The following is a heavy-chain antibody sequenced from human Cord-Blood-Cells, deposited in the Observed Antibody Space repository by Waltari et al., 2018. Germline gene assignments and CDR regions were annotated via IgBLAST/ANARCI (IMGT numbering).Heavy chain of an antibody. V-gene: IGHV3-48*03. CDR3: ARDGVLLWFGELFDY. J-gene: IGHJ4*02. CDR1: GSTFSSCE. D-gene: IGHD3-10*01. Sequence: EVQLVESGGGLVQPGGSLRLACAASGSTFSSCEMNWVRQAPGKGLEWVSYISSSGSTIYYADSVKGRFTISRDNAKNSLYLQMNSLRAEDTAVYYCARDGVLLWFGELFDYWGQGTLVTVSS. CDR2: ISSSGSTI.